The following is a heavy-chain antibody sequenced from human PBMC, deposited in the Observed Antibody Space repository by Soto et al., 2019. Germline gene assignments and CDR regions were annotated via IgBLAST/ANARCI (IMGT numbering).Heavy chain of an antibody. V-gene: IGHV3-30-3*01. J-gene: IGHJ4*02. CDR2: VSFDGNNK. Sequence: QVQLVESGGGVVQPGRSLRLSCVGTGFSFSSYSMHWVRQAPGKGLEWVAVVSFDGNNKYYANSVKDRFTVSRDNSKNTMYVQMNSLKPEDTAVYYCARDRRFGNGYSLGFDYWGQGNLVTVSS. CDR3: ARDRRFGNGYSLGFDY. D-gene: IGHD5-18*01. CDR1: GFSFSSYS.